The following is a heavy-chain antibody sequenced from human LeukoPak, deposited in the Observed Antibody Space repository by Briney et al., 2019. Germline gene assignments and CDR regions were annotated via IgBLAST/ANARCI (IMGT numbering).Heavy chain of an antibody. Sequence: SQTLSLTCAVSGGSISSSGYSWSWIRQPSGKGLEWIGYIYHSGSTYYNPSLKSRVTISVDRSKNQFSLKLSSVTAADTAVYYCARVATYGGHFQHWGQGTLVTVSS. J-gene: IGHJ1*01. D-gene: IGHD4-23*01. CDR3: ARVATYGGHFQH. CDR1: GGSISSSGYS. CDR2: IYHSGST. V-gene: IGHV4-30-2*01.